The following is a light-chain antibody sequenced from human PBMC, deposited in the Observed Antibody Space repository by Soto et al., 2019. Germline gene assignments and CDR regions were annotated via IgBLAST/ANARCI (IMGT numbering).Light chain of an antibody. J-gene: IGKJ1*01. Sequence: EIVLTQSPGTLSLSPWERATLSCRASQSVSNNYLAWYQQKPGQAPRLLIYGASNRATGIPDRFSGSGSGTDFPLTISRLETEDFAVYYCQQYGSSGTFGQGTQVEIK. CDR1: QSVSNNY. CDR3: QQYGSSGT. CDR2: GAS. V-gene: IGKV3-20*01.